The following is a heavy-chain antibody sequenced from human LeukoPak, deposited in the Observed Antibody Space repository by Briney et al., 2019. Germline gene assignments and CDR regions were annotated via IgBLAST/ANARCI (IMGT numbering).Heavy chain of an antibody. D-gene: IGHD6-13*01. Sequence: GGSLRLSCAASGITFSSYEMNWVRQAPGKGLEWVSYISSSSSVIYYADSVKGRFTISRDNAKNSLYLQMNSLRAEDTAVYYCARGPRIAAAGTGYWGQGTLVTVSS. V-gene: IGHV3-48*03. CDR3: ARGPRIAAAGTGY. CDR1: GITFSSYE. J-gene: IGHJ4*02. CDR2: ISSSSSVI.